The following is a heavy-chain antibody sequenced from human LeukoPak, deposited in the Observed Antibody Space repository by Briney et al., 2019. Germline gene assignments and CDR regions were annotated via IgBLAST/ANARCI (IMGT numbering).Heavy chain of an antibody. V-gene: IGHV4-34*01. CDR2: INHSGST. CDR3: ARAKVCSGGSCYYPYYYGMDV. J-gene: IGHJ6*04. D-gene: IGHD2-15*01. Sequence: PSETLSLTCAVYGGSFSGYYWSWIRQPPGKGPEGIGEINHSGSTNYNPSLKSRVTISVDTSKNQFSLKLSSVTAADTAVYYCARAKVCSGGSCYYPYYYGMDVWGKGTTVTVSS. CDR1: GGSFSGYY.